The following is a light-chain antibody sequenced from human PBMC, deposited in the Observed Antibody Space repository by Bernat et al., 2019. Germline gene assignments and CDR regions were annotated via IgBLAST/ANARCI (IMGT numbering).Light chain of an antibody. CDR3: CSHAGGSPFYV. V-gene: IGLV2-23*01. CDR2: EGT. CDR1: SSDVGNHYL. J-gene: IGLJ1*01. Sequence: QSALTQPASVSASPGPSITVSCTGTSSDVGNHYLVSWSPQHSNTAPKLIFYEGTKRPSGVSNRFSGSKSGNTASLTISGLQVEDEADYYCCSHAGGSPFYVFGTGTQVTAL.